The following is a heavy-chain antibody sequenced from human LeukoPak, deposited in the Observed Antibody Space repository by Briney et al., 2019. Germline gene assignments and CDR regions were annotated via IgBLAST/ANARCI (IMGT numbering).Heavy chain of an antibody. CDR2: IKPDGSEK. Sequence: PGGSLRLSCAASGFTFSVYWMMWVRQSPEKGLEWVAYIKPDGSEKYYLDSVKGRFTISRDNAKNSICLQMNSLRAEDTAVYYCARDAGYGGNSDYWGQGTLVTVSS. CDR1: GFTFSVYW. D-gene: IGHD4-23*01. J-gene: IGHJ4*02. V-gene: IGHV3-7*01. CDR3: ARDAGYGGNSDY.